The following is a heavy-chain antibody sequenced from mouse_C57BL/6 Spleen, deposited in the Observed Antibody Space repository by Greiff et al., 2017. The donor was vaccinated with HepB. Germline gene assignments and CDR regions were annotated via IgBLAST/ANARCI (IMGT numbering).Heavy chain of an antibody. D-gene: IGHD2-3*01. J-gene: IGHJ2*01. CDR1: GFTFSDYG. CDR3: ARPPIYDGYYFDY. V-gene: IGHV5-17*01. Sequence: DVKLVESGGGLVKPGGSLKLSCAASGFTFSDYGMHWVRQAPEKGLEWVAYISSGSSTIYYADTVKGRFTISRDNAKNTLFLQMTSLRSEDTAMYYCARPPIYDGYYFDYWGQGTTLTVSS. CDR2: ISSGSSTI.